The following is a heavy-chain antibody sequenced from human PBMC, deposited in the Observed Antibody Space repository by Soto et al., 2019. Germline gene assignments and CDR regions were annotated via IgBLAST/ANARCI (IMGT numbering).Heavy chain of an antibody. Sequence: QVQLQESGPGLVKPSQTLSLTCTVSGGSVSSGGYYWSWIRQHPGTGLEWIGYIYYSGTTYFNPSLKSRASISLDTSKNEFSLKLTSVTAADTAVYYCARRALPQCMNGVCYKDGFWDYWGQGALVTVSS. CDR3: ARRALPQCMNGVCYKDGFWDY. V-gene: IGHV4-31*03. J-gene: IGHJ4*02. D-gene: IGHD2-8*01. CDR1: GGSVSSGGYY. CDR2: IYYSGTT.